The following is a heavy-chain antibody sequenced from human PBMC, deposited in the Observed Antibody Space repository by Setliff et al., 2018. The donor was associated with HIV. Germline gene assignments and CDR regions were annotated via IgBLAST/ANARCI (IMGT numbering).Heavy chain of an antibody. D-gene: IGHD7-27*01. V-gene: IGHV4-39*01. CDR3: ARRGRPGDFDS. CDR2: IYYSGST. CDR1: GGSISSNNYF. J-gene: IGHJ4*02. Sequence: PSETLSLTCTVSGGSISSNNYFWGWIRQPPEKGLEWIGSIYYSGSTYYNPSLKSRVTISIDTSRNQFSLKLTSVTAADTAMYYCARRGRPGDFDSWGQGTLVTVSS.